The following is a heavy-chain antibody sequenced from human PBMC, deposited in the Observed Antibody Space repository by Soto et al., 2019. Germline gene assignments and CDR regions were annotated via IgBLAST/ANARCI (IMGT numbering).Heavy chain of an antibody. J-gene: IGHJ6*02. CDR2: TSYDGSDE. Sequence: GGSLRLSCGGSGFIFRNYGMHWVRQAPGKGLEWVAVTSYDGSDEYYADSVKGRFTISRDNSQNTMYLQMSSLRPEDTAVYYCAKEKAYYTRSSDGLDVWGQGTTVTVSS. CDR3: AKEKAYYTRSSDGLDV. V-gene: IGHV3-30*18. D-gene: IGHD3-3*01. CDR1: GFIFRNYG.